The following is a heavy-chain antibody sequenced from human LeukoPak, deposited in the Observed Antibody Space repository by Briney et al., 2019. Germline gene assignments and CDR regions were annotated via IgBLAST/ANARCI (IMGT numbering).Heavy chain of an antibody. V-gene: IGHV1-18*01. Sequence: GASVKVSCQASGYIFNSYGIIWVRQAPGQGLELMGWISAYYGDTKYAENFQGRVTMTTDTSASTAYLELRSLTSDDTALYFCARDPFNNYYDNSNFALDYWGQGTLVAVSS. CDR3: ARDPFNNYYDNSNFALDY. J-gene: IGHJ4*02. CDR1: GYIFNSYG. D-gene: IGHD3-22*01. CDR2: ISAYYGDT.